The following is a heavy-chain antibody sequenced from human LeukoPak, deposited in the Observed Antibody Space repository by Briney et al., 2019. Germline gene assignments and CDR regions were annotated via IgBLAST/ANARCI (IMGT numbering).Heavy chain of an antibody. V-gene: IGHV3-48*01. J-gene: IGHJ4*02. Sequence: GGSLRLSCAASGFTFSSYTMNWVRQAPGKGLEWVSDISSSSRTMYYAASVRGRFTISRDNAKNSLYLQMNSLRAEDTAVYYCARDYYGDCYFDYWGQGTLVTVSS. CDR3: ARDYYGDCYFDY. CDR1: GFTFSSYT. CDR2: ISSSSRTM. D-gene: IGHD4-17*01.